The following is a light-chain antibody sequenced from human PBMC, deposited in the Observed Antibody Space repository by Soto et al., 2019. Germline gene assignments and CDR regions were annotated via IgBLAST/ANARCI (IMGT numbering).Light chain of an antibody. CDR3: QQYGSSPER. J-gene: IGKJ1*01. V-gene: IGKV3-20*01. CDR2: GAS. Sequence: EIALTQSPGTLSLSPGERATLSCRASQSVSSSYLAWYQQKPGQAPRLLIYGASSRATGIPDRFSGSGSGTDFTLTMSRLEREAFAVYCCQQYGSSPERFGQGTKVDIK. CDR1: QSVSSSY.